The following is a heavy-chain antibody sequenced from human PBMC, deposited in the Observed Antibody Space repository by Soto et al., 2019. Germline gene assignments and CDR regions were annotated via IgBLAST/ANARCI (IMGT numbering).Heavy chain of an antibody. Sequence: ASVKVSCKASGYTFTSYAINWVRQATGQGLEWMGWMNPNSGNTGYAQKFQGRVTMTRNTSISTAYMELSSLRSEDTAVYYCARFGMTTVSRRGYYYYYGMDVWGQGTTVTVSS. CDR3: ARFGMTTVSRRGYYYYYGMDV. CDR1: GYTFTSYA. V-gene: IGHV1-8*01. J-gene: IGHJ6*02. D-gene: IGHD4-17*01. CDR2: MNPNSGNT.